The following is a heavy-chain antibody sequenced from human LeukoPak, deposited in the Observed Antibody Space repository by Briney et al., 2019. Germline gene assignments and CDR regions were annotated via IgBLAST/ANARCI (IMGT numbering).Heavy chain of an antibody. D-gene: IGHD2-15*01. V-gene: IGHV3-23*01. J-gene: IGHJ4*02. Sequence: AGGSLRLSCAASGFTVSSNYMSWVRQAPGKGLEWVSAISGSGGTTYYADSVKGRFTISRDNSKNTLYPQINSLRAEDTAVYYCAKGVVVVAAKYYFDYWGQGTLVTVSS. CDR1: GFTVSSNY. CDR2: ISGSGGTT. CDR3: AKGVVVVAAKYYFDY.